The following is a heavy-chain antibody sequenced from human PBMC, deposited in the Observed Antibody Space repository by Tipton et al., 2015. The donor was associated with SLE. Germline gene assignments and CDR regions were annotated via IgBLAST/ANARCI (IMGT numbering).Heavy chain of an antibody. D-gene: IGHD3-22*01. J-gene: IGHJ4*02. V-gene: IGHV4-59*08. CDR2: IYYSGST. CDR3: ARRYYDSSGYYYSFFDY. Sequence: TLSLTCTVSGGSISSYYWSWIRQPPGKGLEWIGYIYYSGSTNYNPSLKSRVTISVDTSKNQFSLKLSSVTAADTAVYYCARRYYDSSGYYYSFFDYWGQGTLVTVSS. CDR1: GGSISSYY.